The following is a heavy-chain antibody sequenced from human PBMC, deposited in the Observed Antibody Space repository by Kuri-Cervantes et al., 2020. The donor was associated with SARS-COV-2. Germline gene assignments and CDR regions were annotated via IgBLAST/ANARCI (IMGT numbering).Heavy chain of an antibody. CDR2: IRNDGHRI. Sequence: LSLTCEASGFSFSAFGFHWVRQASGKRLEWVAFIRNDGHRIYYADSVKGRFTISRDNSNNTLNLHMTGLRPGDTAVYYCAKWGLGYCSGVSCYSQNANDYWGQGTLVTVSS. V-gene: IGHV3-30*02. J-gene: IGHJ4*02. CDR3: AKWGLGYCSGVSCYSQNANDY. CDR1: GFSFSAFG. D-gene: IGHD2-15*01.